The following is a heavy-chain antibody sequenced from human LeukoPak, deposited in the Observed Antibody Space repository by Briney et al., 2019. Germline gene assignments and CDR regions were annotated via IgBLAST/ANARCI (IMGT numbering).Heavy chain of an antibody. V-gene: IGHV1-69*05. CDR2: IIPIFGTA. J-gene: IGHJ6*03. D-gene: IGHD6-19*01. Sequence: SVKVSCKASGGTFSSYDISWVRQAPGQGLEWMGRIIPIFGTANYAQKFQGRVTITTDESTSTAYMELSRLRSEDTAVYYCARDWKVRSGPSVTNYYYYYMDVWGKGTTVTVSS. CDR3: ARDWKVRSGPSVTNYYYYYMDV. CDR1: GGTFSSYD.